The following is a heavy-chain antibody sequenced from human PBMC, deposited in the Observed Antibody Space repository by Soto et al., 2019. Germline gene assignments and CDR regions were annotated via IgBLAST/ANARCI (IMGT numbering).Heavy chain of an antibody. J-gene: IGHJ4*02. CDR3: ARDLNLYDFGSGYSGYYFDY. CDR1: GYTFTSYY. V-gene: IGHV1-46*03. D-gene: IGHD3-3*01. Sequence: ASVKVSCKASGYTFTSYYMHWVRQAPEQGLEWMGIINPSGGSTSYAQKFQGRVTMTRDTSTSTVYMELSSLRSEDTAVYYCARDLNLYDFGSGYSGYYFDYWGQGTLVTVSS. CDR2: INPSGGST.